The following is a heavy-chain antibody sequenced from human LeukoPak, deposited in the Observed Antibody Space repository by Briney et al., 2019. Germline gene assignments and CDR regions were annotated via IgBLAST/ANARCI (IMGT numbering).Heavy chain of an antibody. CDR1: GYTFTDYY. CDR3: ARAWGTWYVEY. CDR2: INPNTGGT. Sequence: ASVKVSCKASGYTFTDYYMHWVRQAPGQGLEWMGWINPNTGGTNYAQKFQGRVTMTRDTSISTAYMELSSLRSNDTAVYYCARAWGTWYVEYWGQGTLVTVSS. V-gene: IGHV1-2*02. D-gene: IGHD6-13*01. J-gene: IGHJ4*02.